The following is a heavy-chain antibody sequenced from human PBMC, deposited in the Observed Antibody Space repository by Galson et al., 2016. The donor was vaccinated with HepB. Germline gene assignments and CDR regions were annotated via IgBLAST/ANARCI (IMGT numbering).Heavy chain of an antibody. Sequence: SLRLSCAASGFTFSGYTMNWVRQAPGKGLEWVSSISSSSSYMYYADSVKGRFTISRDNAKNSLYLQMSSLRAEDTAVYYCARDLKIAAPFDYWGQGTLVTVSS. J-gene: IGHJ4*02. V-gene: IGHV3-21*01. CDR3: ARDLKIAAPFDY. D-gene: IGHD6-13*01. CDR2: ISSSSSYM. CDR1: GFTFSGYT.